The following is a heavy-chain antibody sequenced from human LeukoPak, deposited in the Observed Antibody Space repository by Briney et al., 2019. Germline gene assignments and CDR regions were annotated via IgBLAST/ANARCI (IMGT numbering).Heavy chain of an antibody. CDR3: ARALGAANTFDI. Sequence: GGSLRLSCAASGFTFSSYSMNWVRQAPGKGLEWVSSISSSSSYIYYADSVKGRFTTSRDNAKNSLYLQMNSLRAEDTAVYYCARALGAANTFDIWGQGTMVTVSS. V-gene: IGHV3-21*01. CDR2: ISSSSSYI. J-gene: IGHJ3*02. CDR1: GFTFSSYS.